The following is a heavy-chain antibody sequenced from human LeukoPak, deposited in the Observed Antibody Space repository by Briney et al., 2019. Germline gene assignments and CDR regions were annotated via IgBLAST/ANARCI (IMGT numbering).Heavy chain of an antibody. D-gene: IGHD2-15*01. CDR2: IWSNGNNK. V-gene: IGHV3-33*03. J-gene: IGHJ4*02. CDR3: AKDRSVVVAASTFDY. CDR1: GFLVSSCG. Sequence: PGGSLRLSCAASGFLVSSCGMHWVRQAPGKGLEWVGVIWSNGNNKYYADSVKGRFTISRGNSKNTLYLQMDSLRAEDTAVYYCAKDRSVVVAASTFDYWGQGTLVTVSS.